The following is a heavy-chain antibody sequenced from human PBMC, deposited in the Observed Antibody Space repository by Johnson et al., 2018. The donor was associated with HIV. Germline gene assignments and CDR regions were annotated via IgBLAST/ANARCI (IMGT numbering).Heavy chain of an antibody. V-gene: IGHV3-11*04. Sequence: QVQLVESGGGLIEPGGSLRLSCAASGFIFSNAWMTWVRQAPGKGLEWVSYSSSSGSTIYYADSVQGRFTISRDNAKNSLYLQMNSLRAEDTAVYYCAREARRYHYDSSNDAFDIWGQGTMVTVSS. CDR1: GFIFSNAW. D-gene: IGHD3-22*01. CDR2: SSSSGSTI. J-gene: IGHJ3*02. CDR3: AREARRYHYDSSNDAFDI.